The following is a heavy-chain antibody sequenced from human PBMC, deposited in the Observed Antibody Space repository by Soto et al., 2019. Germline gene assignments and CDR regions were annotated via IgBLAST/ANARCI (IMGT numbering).Heavy chain of an antibody. J-gene: IGHJ5*02. CDR1: GYTFTSYA. V-gene: IGHV1-3*01. CDR2: INAGNGNT. Sequence: GASVKVSGKASGYTFTSYAMHWVRQAPGQRLEWMGRINAGNGNTKYSQKFQGRVTITRDTSASTAYMELSSLRSEDTAVYYCARTIVVVTASGFDPWGQGTLVTVSS. D-gene: IGHD2-21*02. CDR3: ARTIVVVTASGFDP.